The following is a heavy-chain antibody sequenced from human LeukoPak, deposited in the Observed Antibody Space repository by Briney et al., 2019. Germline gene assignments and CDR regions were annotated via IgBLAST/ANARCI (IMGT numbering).Heavy chain of an antibody. CDR2: INPNSGGT. J-gene: IGHJ3*02. CDR3: ARGDYYDSSGYYSTDAFDI. D-gene: IGHD3-22*01. Sequence: GASVKVSCKASGYTFTGYYMHWVRQAPGQGLEWMGWINPNSGGTNYAQKFQGRVTMTRDTSISTAYMELSRLRSDDTAVYYCARGDYYDSSGYYSTDAFDIWGQGTMVTVSS. CDR1: GYTFTGYY. V-gene: IGHV1-2*02.